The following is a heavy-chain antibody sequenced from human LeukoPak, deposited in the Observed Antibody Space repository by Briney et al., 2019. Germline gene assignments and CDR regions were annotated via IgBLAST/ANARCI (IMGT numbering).Heavy chain of an antibody. D-gene: IGHD1-26*01. CDR2: IKQDGSEK. CDR1: GFTFSSYW. Sequence: GGSLRLSCAAPGFTFSSYWMNWVRQAPGKGLEWVANIKQDGSEKYYVDSVKGRFAISRDNAKSSLYLQMNSLRAEDTAVYYCARDDAMGATIDYWGQGTLVAVSS. V-gene: IGHV3-7*01. CDR3: ARDDAMGATIDY. J-gene: IGHJ4*02.